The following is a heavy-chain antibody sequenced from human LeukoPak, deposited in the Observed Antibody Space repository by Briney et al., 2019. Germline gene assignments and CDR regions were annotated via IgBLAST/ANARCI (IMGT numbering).Heavy chain of an antibody. V-gene: IGHV1-8*01. CDR3: ATSRSNIVVVVAAAQPFDY. D-gene: IGHD2-15*01. Sequence: GASVKVSCKASGYTFTSYDINWVRQATGQGLEWMGWMNPNSGNTGYAQKFQGRVTMTRNTSISTAYMELSSLRSEDTAVYYCATSRSNIVVVVAAAQPFDYWGQGNLVTVSS. CDR2: MNPNSGNT. CDR1: GYTFTSYD. J-gene: IGHJ4*02.